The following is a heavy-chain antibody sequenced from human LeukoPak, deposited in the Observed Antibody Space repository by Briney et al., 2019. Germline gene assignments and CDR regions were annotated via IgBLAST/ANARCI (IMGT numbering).Heavy chain of an antibody. V-gene: IGHV3-43*02. J-gene: IGHJ5*02. CDR2: LIGNGSSP. CDR3: AQDGGNCRDDTCYSWFAP. Sequence: GGSLTLSWAAAGFTVEDYAMGGGRDAPGKGGGRGSLLIGNGSSPYNADSVEGGFTFSRDKSKNSLHLQMNMQRPEDTALYYRAQDGGNCRDDTCYSWFAPWAQGTLVTVSS. CDR1: GFTVEDYA. D-gene: IGHD2-15*01.